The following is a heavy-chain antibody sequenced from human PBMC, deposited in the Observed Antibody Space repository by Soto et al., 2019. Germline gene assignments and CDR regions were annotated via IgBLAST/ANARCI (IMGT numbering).Heavy chain of an antibody. V-gene: IGHV1-18*01. CDR3: ARDRGRDPYGDYGGPFDY. D-gene: IGHD4-17*01. CDR1: GYTFTSYG. Sequence: QVQLVQSGAEVKKPGASVKVSCKASGYTFTSYGIIWVRQAPGQGLEWMGWISAYNGNTNYAQKLQGRVTMTTDTSTSTAYMELRSMRSDDTAVYYCARDRGRDPYGDYGGPFDYWGQGTLVTVSS. CDR2: ISAYNGNT. J-gene: IGHJ4*02.